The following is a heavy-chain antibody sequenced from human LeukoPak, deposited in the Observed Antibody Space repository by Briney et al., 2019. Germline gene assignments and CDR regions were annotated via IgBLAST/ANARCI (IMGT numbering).Heavy chain of an antibody. Sequence: SETLSLTCAVYGGSFSGYYWSWIRQPPGKGLEWIGEINHSGSTNYNPSLKSRVTISVDTSKNQFSLKLSSVTAADTAVYYCARGPTPKLLWLGELLRYFDYWGQGTLVTVSS. CDR3: ARGPTPKLLWLGELLRYFDY. CDR2: INHSGST. J-gene: IGHJ4*02. D-gene: IGHD3-10*01. V-gene: IGHV4-34*01. CDR1: GGSFSGYY.